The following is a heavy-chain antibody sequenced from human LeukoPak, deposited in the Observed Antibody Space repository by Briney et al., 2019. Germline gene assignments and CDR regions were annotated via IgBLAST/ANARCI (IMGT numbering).Heavy chain of an antibody. CDR3: ARRYQLLYPFDY. CDR1: GYSISSGYY. CDR2: IYHSGST. D-gene: IGHD2-2*02. J-gene: IGHJ4*02. Sequence: SETLSLTCTVSGYSISSGYYWGWIRQPPGKGLERIGSIYHSGSTYYNPSLKSRVTISVDTSKNQFSLKLSSVTAADTAVYYCARRYQLLYPFDYWGQGTLVTVSS. V-gene: IGHV4-38-2*02.